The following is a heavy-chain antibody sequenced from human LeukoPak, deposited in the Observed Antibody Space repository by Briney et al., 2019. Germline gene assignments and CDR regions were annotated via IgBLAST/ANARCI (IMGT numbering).Heavy chain of an antibody. J-gene: IGHJ4*02. CDR3: ARHLQLGTIDY. D-gene: IGHD1-14*01. V-gene: IGHV4-39*07. Sequence: SETLSLTCTVSGGSISSSIYYWGWIRQSPGKGLEWIGSIYYSGSTYYNPSLKSRVTLSVDTSKNQYSLKVTSVTAADTAVYYCARHLQLGTIDYWGQGTLVTVSS. CDR2: IYYSGST. CDR1: GGSISSSIYY.